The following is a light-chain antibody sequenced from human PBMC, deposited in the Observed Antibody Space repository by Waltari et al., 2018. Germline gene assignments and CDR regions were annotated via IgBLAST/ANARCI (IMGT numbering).Light chain of an antibody. V-gene: IGLV3-21*04. CDR1: NIGSKS. J-gene: IGLJ3*02. CDR2: YDS. CDR3: QVWDSSRDPVV. Sequence: SFVLTQPPSVSVAPGKTAKITCVGNNIGSKSVHWYQQKPAQAPVVVIYYDSDRPSGTQARFYGAKSGDTATLTISRVEAGEEADYYCQVWDSSRDPVVFGGGTKLTVL.